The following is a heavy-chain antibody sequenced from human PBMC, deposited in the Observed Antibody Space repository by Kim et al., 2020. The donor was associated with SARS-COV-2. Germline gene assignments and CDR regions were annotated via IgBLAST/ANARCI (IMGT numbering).Heavy chain of an antibody. V-gene: IGHV6-1*01. J-gene: IGHJ6*02. Sequence: YAVSVKSRITINPDTSKNQFSLQLNSVTPEDTAVYYCARDRGYYYYGMDVWGQGTTVTVSS. D-gene: IGHD3-10*01. CDR3: ARDRGYYYYGMDV.